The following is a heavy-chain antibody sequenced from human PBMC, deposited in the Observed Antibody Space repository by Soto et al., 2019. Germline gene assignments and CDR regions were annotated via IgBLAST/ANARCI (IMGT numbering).Heavy chain of an antibody. V-gene: IGHV3-33*03. J-gene: IGHJ4*02. CDR3: SKDTGAVGGPDY. D-gene: IGHD6-13*01. CDR1: GFTFSTYG. CDR2: IWSDGTNK. Sequence: QMQLVESGGGVVQPGRSLRLSCAASGFTFSTYGMHWVRQAPGKGLEWVAVIWSDGTNKYYADSVKSRFTISRDNSKNTLYLQMNSLRAEDTAVYYCSKDTGAVGGPDYWGQGTLVTVSS.